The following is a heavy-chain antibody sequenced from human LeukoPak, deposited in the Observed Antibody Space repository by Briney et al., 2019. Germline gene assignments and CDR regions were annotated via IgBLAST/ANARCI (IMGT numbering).Heavy chain of an antibody. V-gene: IGHV1-8*01. CDR1: GYTFTSYD. CDR2: MNPNSGNT. CDR3: AREGTGTFPYYMDV. Sequence: ASVKVPCKASGYTFTSYDINWVRQATGQGLEWMGWMNPNSGNTGYAQKFQGRVTMTTDTSTSTAYMELRSLRSDDTAVYYCAREGTGTFPYYMDVWGKGTTVTVSS. J-gene: IGHJ6*03. D-gene: IGHD1-7*01.